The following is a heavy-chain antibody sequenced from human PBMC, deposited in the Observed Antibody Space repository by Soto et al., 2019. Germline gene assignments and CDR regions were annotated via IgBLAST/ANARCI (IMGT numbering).Heavy chain of an antibody. Sequence: SETLSLTCAVYGGFFSCYYWSWIRQPPGKGLEWIGEINHSGSSNYNPSLKSRVTISVDTPKNQFSLKLSSVTAADTAVYYCARGRYKYDSSGPYFDYWGQGTLVTVSS. D-gene: IGHD3-22*01. V-gene: IGHV4-34*01. J-gene: IGHJ4*02. CDR1: GGFFSCYY. CDR3: ARGRYKYDSSGPYFDY. CDR2: INHSGSS.